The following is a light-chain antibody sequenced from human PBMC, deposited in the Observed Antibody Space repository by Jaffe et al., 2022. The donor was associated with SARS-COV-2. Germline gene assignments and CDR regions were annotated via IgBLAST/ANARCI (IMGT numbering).Light chain of an antibody. V-gene: IGKV1-5*03. Sequence: DIQMTQSPSTLSASVGDRVTITCRASQSISSWLAWYQQKPGKAPKLLIYKASSLESGAPSRFSGSGSGTEFTLTISSLQPDDFATYYCQQYKSYSTFGQGTKLEIK. CDR1: QSISSW. CDR2: KAS. CDR3: QQYKSYST. J-gene: IGKJ2*01.